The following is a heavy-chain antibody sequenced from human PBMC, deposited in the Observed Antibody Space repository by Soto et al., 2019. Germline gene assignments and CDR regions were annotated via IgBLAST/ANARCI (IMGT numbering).Heavy chain of an antibody. CDR3: ARDNCSCGSCYSDASMDV. Sequence: ASVKVSCKASGYTFTGYYIHWVRQAPGQGLEWMGWINPNSGGTSYAQKFQGWVTMTRDTSISTAYMELSRLISDDTAVYYCARDNCSCGSCYSDASMDVWGQGTTVTVSS. J-gene: IGHJ6*02. CDR2: INPNSGGT. D-gene: IGHD2-15*01. V-gene: IGHV1-2*04. CDR1: GYTFTGYY.